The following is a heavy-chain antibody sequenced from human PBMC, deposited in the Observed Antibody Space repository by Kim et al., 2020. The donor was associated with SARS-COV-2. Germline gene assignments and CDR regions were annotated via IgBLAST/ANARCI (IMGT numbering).Heavy chain of an antibody. Sequence: SETLSLTCTVSGGSISYNYWSWIRQTPGKGLEWIGYIYYSGSTNYNPSLRSRVTIPVDTSKETFSLELTSVNAADTAVYYCARHIAPGPPGFDYWGQGTL. CDR2: IYYSGST. D-gene: IGHD6-13*01. CDR1: GGSISYNY. CDR3: ARHIAPGPPGFDY. V-gene: IGHV4-59*08. J-gene: IGHJ4*02.